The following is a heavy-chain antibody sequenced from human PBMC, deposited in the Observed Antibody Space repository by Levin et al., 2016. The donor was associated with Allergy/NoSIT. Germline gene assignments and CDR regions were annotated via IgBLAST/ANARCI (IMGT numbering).Heavy chain of an antibody. J-gene: IGHJ3*01. CDR3: GERFRGWLLPTCA. D-gene: IGHD3-22*01. Sequence: WIRQPPGKGLEWVSYISSSSSTIYYADSVKGRFTISRDNAKNSLYLQMNSLRAEDTAVYYCGERFRGWLLPTCAWGQGTMVTVSS. V-gene: IGHV3-48*01. CDR2: ISSSSSTI.